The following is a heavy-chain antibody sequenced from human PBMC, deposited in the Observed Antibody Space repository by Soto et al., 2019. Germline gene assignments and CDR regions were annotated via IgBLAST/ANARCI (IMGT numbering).Heavy chain of an antibody. CDR2: INDRGSI. V-gene: IGHV4-34*01. CDR3: ARESHDILTGPPWVWYFDL. Sequence: QVQLQQWGAGPLRPLETLSLTCGVSGGSFSGYYWAWIRQSPGKGLEWIGEINDRGSINYNPSLKSRVSISVDTSKNHYSLNRRSVPAADTAVYYCARESHDILTGPPWVWYFDLWGRGNLVTVSS. D-gene: IGHD3-9*01. CDR1: GGSFSGYY. J-gene: IGHJ2*01.